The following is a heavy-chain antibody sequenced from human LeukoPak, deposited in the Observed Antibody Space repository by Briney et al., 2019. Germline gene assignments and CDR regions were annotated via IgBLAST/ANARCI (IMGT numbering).Heavy chain of an antibody. CDR2: INPNSGDT. J-gene: IGHJ5*02. CDR1: GYTFTGYY. D-gene: IGHD3-10*01. Sequence: VASVKVSCKASGYTFTGYYMHWVRQAPGQGLEWMGWINPNSGDTKYAQKFQGWVTMTRDTSISTVYMEVSRLRSDDTAVYYCAKNHRSGSYDHWSDPWGQGTLVTVSS. V-gene: IGHV1-2*04. CDR3: AKNHRSGSYDHWSDP.